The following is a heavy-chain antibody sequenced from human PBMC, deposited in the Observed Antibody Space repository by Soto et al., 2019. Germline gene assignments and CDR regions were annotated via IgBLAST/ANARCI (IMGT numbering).Heavy chain of an antibody. V-gene: IGHV3-23*01. D-gene: IGHD3-10*01. CDR1: GFTFNNYA. J-gene: IGHJ4*02. CDR2: ISGGGDNT. CDR3: AKGRGGSGSLTPRVDF. Sequence: EVQLLESGGGLVQPGGSLRLSCAASGFTFNNYAMTWVRQAPGKGLEWVSAISGGGDNTSYADSVKGRFTVSRDGSKNTLYLKRSSLRAEATALYYCAKGRGGSGSLTPRVDFWGQGTLVTVSS.